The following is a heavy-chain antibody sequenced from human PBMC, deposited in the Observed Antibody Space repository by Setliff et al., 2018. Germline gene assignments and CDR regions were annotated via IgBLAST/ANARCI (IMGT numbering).Heavy chain of an antibody. Sequence: SLTCTVSGGSITSGSYYWTWIRQPAGKGLEWIGRIYVGGSANYNPSLKSRVTISVDTSKNRFSLKLSSVTAADTAVYYCARANKKLDCYYYYYMDVWGKGTTVTVSS. D-gene: IGHD1-1*01. J-gene: IGHJ6*03. CDR1: GGSITSGSYY. V-gene: IGHV4-61*02. CDR2: IYVGGSA. CDR3: ARANKKLDCYYYYYMDV.